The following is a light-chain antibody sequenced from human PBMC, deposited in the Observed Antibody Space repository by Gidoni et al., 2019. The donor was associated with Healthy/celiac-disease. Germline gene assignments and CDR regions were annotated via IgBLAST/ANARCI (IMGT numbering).Light chain of an antibody. V-gene: IGKV3-11*01. CDR1: QSVTRY. CDR3: QQRSNWLT. CDR2: DAS. J-gene: IGKJ4*01. Sequence: EIVLTQSPATLSLSPGERATLSCRASQSVTRYLAWYQQKPGQAPRLLIYDASTRASDIPARFSGSVSGTDFTLTISSLEPEDFAVYYCQQRSNWLTFGGGTKVEIK.